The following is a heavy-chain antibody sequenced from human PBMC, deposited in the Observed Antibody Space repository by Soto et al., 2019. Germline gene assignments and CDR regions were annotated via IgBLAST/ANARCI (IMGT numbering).Heavy chain of an antibody. CDR1: GFTFSSYG. Sequence: GGSLRLSCAASGFTFSSYGMHWVRQAPGKGLEWVAVIWYDGSNKYYADSVKGRFTISRDNSKNTLYLQMNSLRAEDTAVYYCARDLDSGSYSHYYGMDVWGQGTTVTVSS. J-gene: IGHJ6*02. CDR2: IWYDGSNK. D-gene: IGHD1-26*01. CDR3: ARDLDSGSYSHYYGMDV. V-gene: IGHV3-33*01.